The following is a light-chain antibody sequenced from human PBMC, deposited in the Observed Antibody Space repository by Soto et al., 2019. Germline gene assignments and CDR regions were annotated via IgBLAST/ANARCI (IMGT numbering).Light chain of an antibody. CDR2: GAS. CDR3: QQYNKWPRT. Sequence: EVVMTQSPATLSVSPGERATLSCRASETVATNLAWYQQKPGQAPRLLISGASTRAAGISDRFRGSGSGTEFTLTISSLRSEDSAIYYCQQYNKWPRTFGGGTK. V-gene: IGKV3-15*01. J-gene: IGKJ4*01. CDR1: ETVATN.